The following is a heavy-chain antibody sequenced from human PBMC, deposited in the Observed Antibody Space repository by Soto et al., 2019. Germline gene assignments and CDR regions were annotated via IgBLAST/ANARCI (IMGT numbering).Heavy chain of an antibody. J-gene: IGHJ4*02. D-gene: IGHD2-15*01. Sequence: QVQLVQSGAEVKKPGSSVKVSCKASGGTFSSYTISWVRQAPGQGLEWMGRIIPILGIANYAQKFQGRVTSTADKATSTAYMELSSLRSEDTAVYYCAREDCSGGSCHSAVTNLGYWGQGTLVTVSS. CDR3: AREDCSGGSCHSAVTNLGY. V-gene: IGHV1-69*08. CDR1: GGTFSSYT. CDR2: IIPILGIA.